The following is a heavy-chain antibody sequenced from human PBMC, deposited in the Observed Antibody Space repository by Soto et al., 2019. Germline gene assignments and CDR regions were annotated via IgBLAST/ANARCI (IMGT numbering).Heavy chain of an antibody. CDR1: GFTFSSYA. CDR2: ISGSGSRR. V-gene: IGHV3-23*01. CDR3: VESGGAADY. D-gene: IGHD2-8*02. Sequence: LRLSCAASGFTFSSYAMSWVRQAPGKGLEWVSAISGSGSRRYYADSVKGRFTISRDNAKNTLYLQMNSLRAEDTAVYYCVESGGAADYWGQGTLVTVSS. J-gene: IGHJ4*02.